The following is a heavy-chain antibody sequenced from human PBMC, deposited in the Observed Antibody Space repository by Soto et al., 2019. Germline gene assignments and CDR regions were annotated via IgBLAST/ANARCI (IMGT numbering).Heavy chain of an antibody. CDR3: AREGGGYSDHDSTYYGMDV. J-gene: IGHJ6*02. V-gene: IGHV5-51*01. CDR1: GYRFTTYW. CDR2: INPGDSDT. D-gene: IGHD5-12*01. Sequence: GESLKISCKASGYRFTTYWIGWVRQMPGKGLEWMGIINPGDSDTRYSPSFQGHVIISADKSISTAYLQWSSLEASDTAMYYCAREGGGYSDHDSTYYGMDVWGQGTTVTVSS.